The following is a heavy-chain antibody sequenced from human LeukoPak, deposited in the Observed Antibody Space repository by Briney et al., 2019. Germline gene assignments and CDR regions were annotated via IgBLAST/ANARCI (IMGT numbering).Heavy chain of an antibody. CDR3: ANIAARPPYYYYYMDV. Sequence: ASVKVSCKASGYTFTSYGISWVRQAPGQGLEWMGWISAYNGNTNYAQKLQGRVTMTTDTSTSTAYMVLRSLRSDDTAVYYCANIAARPPYYYYYMDVWGKGTTVTVSS. CDR1: GYTFTSYG. J-gene: IGHJ6*03. V-gene: IGHV1-18*01. CDR2: ISAYNGNT. D-gene: IGHD6-6*01.